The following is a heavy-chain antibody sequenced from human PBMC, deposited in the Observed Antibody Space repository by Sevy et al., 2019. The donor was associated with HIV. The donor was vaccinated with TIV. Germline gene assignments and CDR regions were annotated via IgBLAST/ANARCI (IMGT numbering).Heavy chain of an antibody. CDR2: ISSRGSTI. V-gene: IGHV3-11*01. CDR1: RFTYSDYY. Sequence: GGSLRLSCAASRFTYSDYYMSWIRQAPGRGLEWISYISSRGSTIYYADSVKGRFTISRDNAKNSLFLQMNSLRAEDTAVYYCAREGSLRYFDLWGRGTLVTVSS. CDR3: AREGSLRYFDL. J-gene: IGHJ2*01. D-gene: IGHD3-10*01.